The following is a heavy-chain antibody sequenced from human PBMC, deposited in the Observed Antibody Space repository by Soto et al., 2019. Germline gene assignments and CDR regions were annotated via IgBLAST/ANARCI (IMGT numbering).Heavy chain of an antibody. CDR1: GFSFNSYS. V-gene: IGHV3-48*01. J-gene: IGHJ4*02. CDR3: ARDREYCSGDNCYETGSDY. Sequence: EVQLVESGGGLVKPGGSLRLSCAASGFSFNSYSMNWVRQAPGKGLEWVSDISRSSSTINYADSVKGRFTISRDNAKNSLYLQMNSLRAEDTAVYYCARDREYCSGDNCYETGSDYWGQGTLVTVSS. D-gene: IGHD2-15*01. CDR2: ISRSSSTI.